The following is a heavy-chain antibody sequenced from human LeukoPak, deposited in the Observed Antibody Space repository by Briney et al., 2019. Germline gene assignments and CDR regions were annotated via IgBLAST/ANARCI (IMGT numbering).Heavy chain of an antibody. CDR1: GGSFSGYY. V-gene: IGHV4-34*01. Sequence: ASETLSLTCAVYGGSFSGYYWSWIRQPPGKGLEWIGEINHSGSTNYNPSLKSRVTISVDTSKNQFSLKLSSVTAADTAVYYCASRRYDFWSGYWVTRCAFVIWGQGTMVTVSS. CDR2: INHSGST. D-gene: IGHD3-3*01. J-gene: IGHJ3*02. CDR3: ASRRYDFWSGYWVTRCAFVI.